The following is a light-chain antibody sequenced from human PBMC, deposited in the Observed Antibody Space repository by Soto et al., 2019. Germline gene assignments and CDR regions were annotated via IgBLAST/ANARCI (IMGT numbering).Light chain of an antibody. Sequence: IQMTQSPSSLSASVGDRVTITCRASQTISRYLNWYQQKPGKAPSLLISTVSNLQSGVPSRFSGSGSGTDFTLTISSLQAEDFATYYCQQSDSGRTFGQGTKVEV. CDR2: TVS. CDR1: QTISRY. J-gene: IGKJ1*01. CDR3: QQSDSGRT. V-gene: IGKV1-39*01.